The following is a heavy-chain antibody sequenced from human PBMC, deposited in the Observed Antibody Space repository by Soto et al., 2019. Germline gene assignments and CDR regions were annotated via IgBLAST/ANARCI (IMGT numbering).Heavy chain of an antibody. V-gene: IGHV5-51*01. CDR3: ARQTTPQYCSSTSCYDWSWFDP. CDR1: GYSFTSYW. CDR2: IYPGDSDT. Sequence: PGESLKISCKGSGYSFTSYWIGWVRQMPGKGLEWMGIIYPGDSDTRYSPSFQGQVTISADKSISTAYLQWSSLKASDTAMYYCARQTTPQYCSSTSCYDWSWFDPWCQGTLVTVSS. J-gene: IGHJ5*02. D-gene: IGHD2-2*01.